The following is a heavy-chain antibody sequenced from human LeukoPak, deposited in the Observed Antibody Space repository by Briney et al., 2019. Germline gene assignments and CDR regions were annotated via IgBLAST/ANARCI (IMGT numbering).Heavy chain of an antibody. CDR3: ARAQDCRGETCHFDY. CDR1: GFTFSSKW. Sequence: GGPLRLSCAASGFTFSSKWMSWVRQAPGKGLEWVANIKQDGTEKYYADSVKGRFTISRDNAKNSLYLQMNSLRAEDTAVYSCARAQDCRGETCHFDYWGQGTLVTVSS. J-gene: IGHJ4*02. V-gene: IGHV3-7*05. CDR2: IKQDGTEK. D-gene: IGHD2-15*01.